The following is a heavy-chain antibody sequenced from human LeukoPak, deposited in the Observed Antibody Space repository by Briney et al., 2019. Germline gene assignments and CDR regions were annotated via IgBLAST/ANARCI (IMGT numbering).Heavy chain of an antibody. CDR3: AKDEDAFDI. CDR2: ISGSGGST. Sequence: GGSLRLSCAPSGFTFSSYAMSWVRQAPGQGLEWFSAISGSGGSTYYADSVKSRFTISRDNSKNTLYLQMNSLRAEDTAVYYCAKDEDAFDIWGQGTMVTVSS. V-gene: IGHV3-23*01. CDR1: GFTFSSYA. J-gene: IGHJ3*02.